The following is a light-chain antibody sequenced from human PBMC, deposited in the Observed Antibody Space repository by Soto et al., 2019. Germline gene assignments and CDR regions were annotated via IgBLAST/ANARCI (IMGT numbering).Light chain of an antibody. CDR2: KAS. V-gene: IGKV1-5*03. J-gene: IGKJ4*01. CDR1: QSVNSW. Sequence: DIQMTQSPSTLSASVGDRVTITCRASQSVNSWLAWYQQKPGEVPKLLIYKASTLESGVASRFSGSGSGTEFTLTISSLQPDDFVTYYCQQYSRNPLTFGGGTKVEI. CDR3: QQYSRNPLT.